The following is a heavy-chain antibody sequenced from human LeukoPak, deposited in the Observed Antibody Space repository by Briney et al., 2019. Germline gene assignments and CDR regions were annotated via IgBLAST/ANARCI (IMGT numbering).Heavy chain of an antibody. J-gene: IGHJ4*02. Sequence: SETLSLTCTVSGGSISSYYWSWIRQPPGKGLEWIGYIYYSGSTNYNPSLKSRVTISVDTSKNQFSLKLSSVTAADTAVYYCARDYGDYGGIDYWGQGTLVTVSS. D-gene: IGHD4-17*01. CDR2: IYYSGST. CDR3: ARDYGDYGGIDY. CDR1: GGSISSYY. V-gene: IGHV4-59*01.